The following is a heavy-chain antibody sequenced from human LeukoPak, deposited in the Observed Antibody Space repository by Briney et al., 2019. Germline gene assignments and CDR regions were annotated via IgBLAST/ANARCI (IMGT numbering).Heavy chain of an antibody. CDR2: ISSGSGTI. CDR3: ARLTGSGYYYFDY. J-gene: IGHJ4*02. CDR1: GFTFSSYS. Sequence: GGSLRLSSAASGFTFSSYSMNWVRQAPGTGLEWVSFISSGSGTIYYADSVKGRFTISRDNAKNSLFLHMNNLRDEDTAVYYCARLTGSGYYYFDYWGQGTLVTVSS. V-gene: IGHV3-48*02. D-gene: IGHD3-22*01.